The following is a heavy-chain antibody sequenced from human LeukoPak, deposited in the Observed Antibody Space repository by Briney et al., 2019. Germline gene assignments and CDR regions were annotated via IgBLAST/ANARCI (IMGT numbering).Heavy chain of an antibody. CDR2: TRGDGGAT. Sequence: PGGSLRLSCAASGFTFSSYAMSWVRQSTGRGLEWVSSTRGDGGATYYSNSVKGRFTISRDNSRNTLYLQMNSLRAEDTAVYYCAKDRPNYYGSNGHYYRRDGDYWGQGTLVTVSS. CDR1: GFTFSSYA. J-gene: IGHJ4*02. D-gene: IGHD3-22*01. CDR3: AKDRPNYYGSNGHYYRRDGDY. V-gene: IGHV3-23*01.